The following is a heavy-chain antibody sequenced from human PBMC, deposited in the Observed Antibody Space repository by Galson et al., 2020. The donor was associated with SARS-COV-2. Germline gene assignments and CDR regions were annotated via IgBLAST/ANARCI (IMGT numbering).Heavy chain of an antibody. J-gene: IGHJ3*02. CDR1: GTPISSGSYS. CDR2: ISHSGGT. D-gene: IGHD4-17*01. Sequence: SETLSLTCAVSGTPISSGSYSWTWIRQPPGKGLEWIGYISHSGGTSYNPSLKSRVTISGDRSKNQFSLRLSSVTAADTAVYYCARLHYGEYAPEAFDIWGPGTRVTVAS. CDR3: ARLHYGEYAPEAFDI. V-gene: IGHV4-30-2*01.